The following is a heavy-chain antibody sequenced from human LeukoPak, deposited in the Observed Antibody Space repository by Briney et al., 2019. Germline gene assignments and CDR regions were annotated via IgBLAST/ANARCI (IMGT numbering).Heavy chain of an antibody. V-gene: IGHV3-23*01. D-gene: IGHD2-21*02. CDR1: GFTFNIYA. CDR3: AKDRMGGVTFFDY. J-gene: IGHJ4*02. Sequence: KPGGSLRLSCAASGFTFNIYAMNWVRQAPGKGLEWISSISYSAAGTYYADSVKGRFSISRDNSKEIVYLQMNSLRAEDTAVYYCAKDRMGGVTFFDYWGQGTLVTVSS. CDR2: ISYSAAGT.